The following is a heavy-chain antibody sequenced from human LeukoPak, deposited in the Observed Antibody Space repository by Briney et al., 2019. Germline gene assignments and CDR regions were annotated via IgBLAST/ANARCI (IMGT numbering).Heavy chain of an antibody. Sequence: ASVKVSCKASGYTFTGYYMHWVRQAPGQGRAGMGWINHNSGGTNYAQKFQGRVTMTRDTSISTAYMELSRLRSDDTAVYYCARRYYYDSSGYSDYWGQGTLVTVSS. CDR2: INHNSGGT. V-gene: IGHV1-2*02. J-gene: IGHJ4*02. CDR3: ARRYYYDSSGYSDY. CDR1: GYTFTGYY. D-gene: IGHD3-22*01.